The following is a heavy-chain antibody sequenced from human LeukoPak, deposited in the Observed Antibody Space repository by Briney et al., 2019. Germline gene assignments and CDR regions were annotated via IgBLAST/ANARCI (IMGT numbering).Heavy chain of an antibody. CDR2: IYYSGST. D-gene: IGHD4-17*01. V-gene: IGHV4-59*01. Sequence: PSETLSLTCTFSGGSISSYYWSWIRQPPGKGLEWIGYIYYSGSTNYNPSLKSRVTISVDTSKNQFSLKLSSVTAADTAVYYCARATTVEAWDYFDYWGQGTLVTVSS. CDR1: GGSISSYY. J-gene: IGHJ4*02. CDR3: ARATTVEAWDYFDY.